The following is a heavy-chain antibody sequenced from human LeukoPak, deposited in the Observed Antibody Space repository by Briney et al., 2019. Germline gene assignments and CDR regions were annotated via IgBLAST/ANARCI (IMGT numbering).Heavy chain of an antibody. CDR3: AKFGQQLVRRSWFDP. CDR1: GGSIGSSRHY. Sequence: SETLSLTCTVSGGSIGSSRHYWVWIRQPPGKGLEWVGSISYSGTTSYNPSLKSRVTMSVDTSKNQFSLNLTSVTAADTALYHCAKFGQQLVRRSWFDPWGQGTLVTVSS. CDR2: ISYSGTT. V-gene: IGHV4-39*01. D-gene: IGHD6-13*01. J-gene: IGHJ5*02.